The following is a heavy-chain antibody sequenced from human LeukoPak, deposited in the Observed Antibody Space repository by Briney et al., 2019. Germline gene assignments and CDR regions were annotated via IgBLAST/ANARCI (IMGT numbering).Heavy chain of an antibody. V-gene: IGHV1-69*13. Sequence: ASVKVSCKASGGTFSSYAISWVRRAPGQGLEWMGGIIPIFGTANYAQKFQGRVTISADESTSTAYMELSSLRSEDTAVYYCARVRSSVGAVSYYFDYWGQGTLVTVSS. D-gene: IGHD1-26*01. CDR2: IIPIFGTA. CDR1: GGTFSSYA. J-gene: IGHJ4*02. CDR3: ARVRSSVGAVSYYFDY.